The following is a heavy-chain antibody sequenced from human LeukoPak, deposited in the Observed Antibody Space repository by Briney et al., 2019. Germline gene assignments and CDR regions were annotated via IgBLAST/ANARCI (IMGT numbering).Heavy chain of an antibody. D-gene: IGHD6-6*01. V-gene: IGHV1-8*01. Sequence: ASVKVSCKASGYTFTSYDINWVRQATGQGLEWMGWMNPNSGNTGYAQKFQGRVTMTRNTSISTAYMELSSLRSEDTAVYYCARGVVAAARLFYYYYYMVVWGKGTTVTVSS. CDR1: GYTFTSYD. J-gene: IGHJ6*03. CDR2: MNPNSGNT. CDR3: ARGVVAAARLFYYYYYMVV.